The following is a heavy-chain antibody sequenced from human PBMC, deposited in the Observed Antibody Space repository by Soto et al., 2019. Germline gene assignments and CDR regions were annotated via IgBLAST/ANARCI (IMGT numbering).Heavy chain of an antibody. CDR2: INPNSGDT. CDR1: GYTFTGYY. V-gene: IGHV1-2*02. D-gene: IGHD3-10*01. CDR3: ARDYGSGSYYTGDLDY. J-gene: IGHJ4*02. Sequence: ASVKVSCKASGYTFTGYYIHWVRQAPGHGLEWMGWINPNSGDTNYAQKFQGRVTMTRDTSISTAYMELSRLRSDDTAVYYCARDYGSGSYYTGDLDYWGQGTLVTVSS.